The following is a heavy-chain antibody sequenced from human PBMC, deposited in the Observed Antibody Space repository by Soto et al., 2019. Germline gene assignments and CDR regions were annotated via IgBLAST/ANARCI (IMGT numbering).Heavy chain of an antibody. D-gene: IGHD4-17*01. CDR2: ISSSSSYI. V-gene: IGHV3-21*01. CDR1: GFTFSSYS. CDR3: ARVNGDYWFLDYYYGMDV. J-gene: IGHJ6*02. Sequence: GGSLRLSCAASGFTFSSYSMNWVRQAPGKGLEWVSSISSSSSYIYYADSVKGRFTISRDNAKNSLYLQMNSLRAEDTAVYYCARVNGDYWFLDYYYGMDVWGQGTTVTVSS.